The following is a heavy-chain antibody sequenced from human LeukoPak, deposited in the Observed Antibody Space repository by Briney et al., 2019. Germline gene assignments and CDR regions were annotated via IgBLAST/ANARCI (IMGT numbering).Heavy chain of an antibody. J-gene: IGHJ4*02. Sequence: ASVKVSCKASGYTFKAYYIHWVRQAPGQGLEWMGWINPNSGGTNYAQKFQGRVTLTRDTSITTAYMEVSRLRSDDTAVYYCARVVRGYSGYDPFDYWGQGTLVTVSS. CDR3: ARVVRGYSGYDPFDY. CDR2: INPNSGGT. V-gene: IGHV1-2*02. CDR1: GYTFKAYY. D-gene: IGHD5-12*01.